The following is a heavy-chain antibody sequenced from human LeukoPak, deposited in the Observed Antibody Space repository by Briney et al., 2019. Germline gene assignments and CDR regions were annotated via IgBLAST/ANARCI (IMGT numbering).Heavy chain of an antibody. CDR3: ARGWKFDY. D-gene: IGHD1-1*01. V-gene: IGHV3-64*01. CDR1: GFTFSSYA. J-gene: IGHJ4*02. Sequence: PGGSLRLSCAASGFTFSSYAMHWVRQAPGKGLEYVSAISSNGGSTYYANSVKGRLTISRDNSKNTLYLQMGSLRAEDMAVYYCARGWKFDYWGQGTLVTVSS. CDR2: ISSNGGST.